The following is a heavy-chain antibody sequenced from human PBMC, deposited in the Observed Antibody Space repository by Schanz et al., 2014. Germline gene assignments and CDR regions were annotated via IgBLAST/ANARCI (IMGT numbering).Heavy chain of an antibody. J-gene: IGHJ3*02. Sequence: EVRLVESGGGLVEPGGSLRLSCSGSGFTFSEVYMSWVRQAPGKGLEWVGRIENNANGATTDYAAPVKGRFTVSRDDSRNTLYLQMNTLKTDATDLYSCTTFNNRDALYIWGQGTMVSVSS. V-gene: IGHV3-15*04. CDR3: TTFNNRDALYI. CDR2: IENNANGATT. CDR1: GFTFSEVY. D-gene: IGHD1-20*01.